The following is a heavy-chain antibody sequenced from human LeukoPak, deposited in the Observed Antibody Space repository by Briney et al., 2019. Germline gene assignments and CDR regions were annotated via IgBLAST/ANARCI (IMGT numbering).Heavy chain of an antibody. CDR1: GYTFTGYY. CDR2: INPNSGGT. D-gene: IGHD1-26*01. J-gene: IGHJ6*03. V-gene: IGHV1-2*06. CDR3: ATDLEGAKHYYYYMDD. Sequence: ASVKVSCKASGYTFTGYYMRWVRQAPGQGLEWMGRINPNSGGTNYAQKFQGRVTMTRDTSISTAYLELSRLRSEDTAVYYCATDLEGAKHYYYYMDDWGKGTPVTVSS.